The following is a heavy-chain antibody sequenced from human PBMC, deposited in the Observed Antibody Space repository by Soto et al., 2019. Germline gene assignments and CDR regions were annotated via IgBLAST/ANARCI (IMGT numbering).Heavy chain of an antibody. Sequence: PSETLSLTCAVYGVSVSGYYLSWIRQPPGKGLEWIGEINHSGGTNYTPSLKSRVTISVDTSKNQFSLKLSSVTAADTAVYYCASPRGPLQWQRDAFDIWGQGTTVTVSS. CDR2: INHSGGT. J-gene: IGHJ3*02. CDR1: GVSVSGYY. CDR3: ASPRGPLQWQRDAFDI. V-gene: IGHV4-34*01. D-gene: IGHD4-4*01.